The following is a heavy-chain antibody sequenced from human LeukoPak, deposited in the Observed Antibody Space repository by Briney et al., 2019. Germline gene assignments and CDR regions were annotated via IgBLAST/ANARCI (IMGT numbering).Heavy chain of an antibody. CDR2: ISGSGGST. J-gene: IGHJ6*02. CDR1: GFTFSGYA. V-gene: IGHV3-23*01. Sequence: PSGGSLRLSCAASGFTFSGYAMSWVRQAPGKGLEWVSAISGSGGSTYYADSVKGRFTISRDNSRNTLYLQMNSLRAEDTAVYYCAKVAEPERHHMDVWGQGTTVTVSS. CDR3: AKVAEPERHHMDV.